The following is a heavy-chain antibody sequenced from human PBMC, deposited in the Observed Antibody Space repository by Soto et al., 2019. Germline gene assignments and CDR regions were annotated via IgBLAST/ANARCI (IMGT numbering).Heavy chain of an antibody. V-gene: IGHV3-15*01. J-gene: IGHJ4*02. CDR2: IKSKTDGGTT. Sequence: GSLRLSCAASGFTFSNAWMSWVRQAPGKGLEWVGRIKSKTDGGTTDYDAPVKGRFTISRDDSKNTLYLQMNSLKTEDTAVYYCTTDWAPGMFDYWGQGTLVTVSS. CDR3: TTDWAPGMFDY. D-gene: IGHD3-16*01. CDR1: GFTFSNAW.